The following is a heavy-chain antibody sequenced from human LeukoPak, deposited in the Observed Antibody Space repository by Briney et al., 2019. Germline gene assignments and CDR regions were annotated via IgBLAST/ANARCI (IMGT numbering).Heavy chain of an antibody. CDR2: ISGSGGST. CDR1: GLTFSSYA. Sequence: QTGGSLRLSCAASGLTFSSYAMSWVRQAPGKGLEWVSAISGSGGSTYYADSVKGRFTISRDNSKNTLYLQMNSLRAEDTAVYYCAKRPTYGSGSYSYYFDYWGQGTLVTVSS. CDR3: AKRPTYGSGSYSYYFDY. J-gene: IGHJ4*02. D-gene: IGHD3-10*01. V-gene: IGHV3-23*01.